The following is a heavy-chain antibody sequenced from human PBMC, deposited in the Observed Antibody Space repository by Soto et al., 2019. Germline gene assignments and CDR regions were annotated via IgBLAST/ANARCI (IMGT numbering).Heavy chain of an antibody. Sequence: QVQLVQSGAEVKKPGSSVKVSCKASGGTFSSYAISWVRQAPGQGLEWMGGIIPIFGTANYAQKFQGRVTSTADESTSTAYMELSSLRSEDTAVYYCARDRRYNWNSDYYYYGMDVWGQGTTVTVSS. CDR1: GGTFSSYA. V-gene: IGHV1-69*12. J-gene: IGHJ6*02. CDR3: ARDRRYNWNSDYYYYGMDV. CDR2: IIPIFGTA. D-gene: IGHD1-7*01.